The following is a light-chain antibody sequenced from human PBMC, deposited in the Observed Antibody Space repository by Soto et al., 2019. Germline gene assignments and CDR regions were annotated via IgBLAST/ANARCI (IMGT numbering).Light chain of an antibody. CDR1: QDISDY. CDR3: QQYKTYST. Sequence: DIQLTQGPSFLSASVGDRVTLPCRASQDISDYLAWYQQRPGKAPKLLIYAASTLQSGVPSRFSGSGSGTEFTLTISSLQPDDSATDYCQQYKTYSTFGPGTRLEVK. CDR2: AAS. J-gene: IGKJ5*01. V-gene: IGKV1-9*01.